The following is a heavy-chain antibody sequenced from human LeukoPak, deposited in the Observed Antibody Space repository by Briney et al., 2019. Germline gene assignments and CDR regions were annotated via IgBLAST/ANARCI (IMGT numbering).Heavy chain of an antibody. CDR3: AKAWAAAGTFAS. CDR1: GFTFSSYA. D-gene: IGHD6-13*01. CDR2: IIGSGGDT. V-gene: IGHV3-23*01. Sequence: GGSLRLSCAASGFTFSSYAMSWVRQPPGKGLERVSTIIGSGGDTYYADSVKGRFTISRDTSKNTLYLQMKSLRAEDTAVYYCAKAWAAAGTFASWGQGTLVTVSS. J-gene: IGHJ4*02.